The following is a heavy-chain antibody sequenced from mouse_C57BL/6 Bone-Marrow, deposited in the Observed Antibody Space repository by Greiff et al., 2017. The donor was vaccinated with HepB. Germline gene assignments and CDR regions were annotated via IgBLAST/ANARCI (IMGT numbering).Heavy chain of an antibody. CDR1: GFTFSDYY. V-gene: IGHV5-12*01. CDR2: ISNGGGST. J-gene: IGHJ3*01. CDR3: ARQGIYYGYAGFAY. D-gene: IGHD2-2*01. Sequence: EVKLMESGGGLVQPGGSLKLSCAASGFTFSDYYMYWVRQTPEKRLEWVAYISNGGGSTYYPDTVKGRFTISRDNAKNTLYLQMSRLKSEDTAMYYCARQGIYYGYAGFAYWGQGTLVTVSA.